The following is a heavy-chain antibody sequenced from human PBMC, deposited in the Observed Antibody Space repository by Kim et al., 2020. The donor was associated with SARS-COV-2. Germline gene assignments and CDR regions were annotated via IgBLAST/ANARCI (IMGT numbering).Heavy chain of an antibody. Sequence: SETLSLTCTVSGYSISSGYYWGWIRQPPGKGLEWIGSIYHSGSTYYNPSLKSRVTISVDTSKNQFSLKLSSVTAADTAVYYCARDGLLTGVDTAMDLDYWGQGTLVTVSS. V-gene: IGHV4-38-2*02. CDR3: ARDGLLTGVDTAMDLDY. J-gene: IGHJ4*02. CDR2: IYHSGST. D-gene: IGHD5-18*01. CDR1: GYSISSGYY.